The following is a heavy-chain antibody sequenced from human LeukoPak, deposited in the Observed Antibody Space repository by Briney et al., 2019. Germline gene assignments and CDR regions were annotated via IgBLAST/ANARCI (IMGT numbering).Heavy chain of an antibody. Sequence: GGSLRLSCAASGFTVSSNYMSWVRQAPGKGLEWVSVIYSGGSTYYADSVKGRFTISRDNSKNTLYLQMNSLRAADTAVYYCARGHNFGRLHPFDYWGQGTLVTVSS. CDR1: GFTVSSNY. V-gene: IGHV3-66*01. CDR2: IYSGGST. CDR3: ARGHNFGRLHPFDY. J-gene: IGHJ4*02. D-gene: IGHD3-9*01.